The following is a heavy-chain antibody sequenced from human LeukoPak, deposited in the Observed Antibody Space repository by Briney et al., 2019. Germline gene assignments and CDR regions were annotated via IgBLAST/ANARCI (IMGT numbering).Heavy chain of an antibody. V-gene: IGHV1-69*05. Sequence: ASVKVSCKASGGTFSSYAISWVRQAPGQGLEWMGGIIPIFGTANYAQKFQGRVTITTDESTSTAYMELSSLRSEDTAVYYCARGPTRGLPLFDYWGQGTLVTVSS. J-gene: IGHJ4*02. CDR1: GGTFSSYA. D-gene: IGHD5-18*01. CDR3: ARGPTRGLPLFDY. CDR2: IIPIFGTA.